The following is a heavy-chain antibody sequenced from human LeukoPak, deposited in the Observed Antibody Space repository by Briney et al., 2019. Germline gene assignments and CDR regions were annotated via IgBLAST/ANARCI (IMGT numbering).Heavy chain of an antibody. J-gene: IGHJ4*02. V-gene: IGHV3-21*01. CDR3: ARGEEKATITALDS. CDR2: ISSSSSYI. CDR1: GFTVSNYD. Sequence: GGSRRLSCAASGFTVSNYDMHWVRQAPGKGLEWVSAISSSSSYIYYADSIKGRFTISRDNAENSLYLQMNSLRAVDTAVYFCARGEEKATITALDSWGQGTLVTVSS. D-gene: IGHD5-24*01.